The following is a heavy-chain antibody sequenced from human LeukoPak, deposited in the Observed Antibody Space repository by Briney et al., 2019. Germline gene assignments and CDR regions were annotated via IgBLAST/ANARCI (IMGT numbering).Heavy chain of an antibody. J-gene: IGHJ4*02. CDR2: IIPIFGTA. V-gene: IGHV1-69*13. Sequence: SVKVSCKASGGTFSSYAISWVRQAPGQGLEWMGGIIPIFGTANYAQKFQGRVTITADESTSTAYMELSSLRSEDTAVYYCARGGGDFWSGYYKPTYFDYWGQGTLVTVSS. CDR1: GGTFSSYA. CDR3: ARGGGDFWSGYYKPTYFDY. D-gene: IGHD3-3*01.